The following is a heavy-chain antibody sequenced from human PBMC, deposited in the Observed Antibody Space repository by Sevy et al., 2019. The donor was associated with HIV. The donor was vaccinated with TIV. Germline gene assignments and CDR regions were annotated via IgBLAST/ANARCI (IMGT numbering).Heavy chain of an antibody. D-gene: IGHD2-2*01. Sequence: GGSLRLSCAASGFTFSSYAMSWVRQAPGKGLEWVSAISGSGGSTYYADSVKGRFTISRDNSKNTLYLQMNSLRAEDTAVYYCATDMAIIVVVPAAIWGQGTLVTVSS. CDR3: ATDMAIIVVVPAAI. CDR2: ISGSGGST. CDR1: GFTFSSYA. V-gene: IGHV3-23*01. J-gene: IGHJ4*02.